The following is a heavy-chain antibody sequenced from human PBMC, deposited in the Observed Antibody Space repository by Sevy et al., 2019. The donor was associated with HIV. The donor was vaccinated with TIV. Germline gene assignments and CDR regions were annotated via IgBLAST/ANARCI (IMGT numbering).Heavy chain of an antibody. V-gene: IGHV4-4*07. D-gene: IGHD6-6*01. J-gene: IGHJ6*02. CDR1: GGSISSYY. CDR2: IYTSGST. Sequence: SETLSLTCTVSGGSISSYYWSWIRQPAGKGLEWIGRIYTSGSTNYNPSLKSRVTMSVDTSKNQFSLKLSSVTAADTAVYYCARVGQLVSRYYYGMGVWGQGTTVTVSS. CDR3: ARVGQLVSRYYYGMGV.